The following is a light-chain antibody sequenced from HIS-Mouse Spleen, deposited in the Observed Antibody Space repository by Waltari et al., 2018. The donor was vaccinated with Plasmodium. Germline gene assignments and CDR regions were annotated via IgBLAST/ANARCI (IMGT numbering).Light chain of an antibody. V-gene: IGKV1-33*01. CDR1: QDISNY. CDR3: QQYDNLPPGFT. Sequence: DIQMTQSPSSLSASVGDRVTITCQASQDISNYLNWYQQKPGKAPKLLIYDASNLETGVPSRFSGSGSGTYLTFTISSLQPEDIATYYCQQYDNLPPGFTFGPGTKVDIK. CDR2: DAS. J-gene: IGKJ3*01.